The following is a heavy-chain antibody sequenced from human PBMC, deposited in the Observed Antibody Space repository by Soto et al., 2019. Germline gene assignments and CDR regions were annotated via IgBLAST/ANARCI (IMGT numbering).Heavy chain of an antibody. D-gene: IGHD2-15*01. CDR2: ISGSGGST. V-gene: IGHV3-23*01. CDR1: GFTFSSYA. CDR3: AKDLVVVVVAAAPGAFDI. Sequence: GGSLRLSCAASGFTFSSYAMSWVRQAPGKGLEWVSAISGSGGSTYYADSVKGRFTISRDNSKNTLYLQMNSLRAEDTAVYYCAKDLVVVVVAAAPGAFDIWGQGTMVTVSS. J-gene: IGHJ3*02.